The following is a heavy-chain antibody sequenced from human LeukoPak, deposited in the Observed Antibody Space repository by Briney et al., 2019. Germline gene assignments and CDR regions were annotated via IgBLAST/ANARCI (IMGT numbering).Heavy chain of an antibody. Sequence: GGSLRLSCAASGFTFLSYSMNWVRQAPGKGLEWVSHITSSSNIYYADSVKGRFTISRDNAKNSLYLQMNSLRAEDTAVYYCARGVDNWGQGTLVTVSS. J-gene: IGHJ4*02. CDR1: GFTFLSYS. CDR3: ARGVDN. V-gene: IGHV3-48*01. CDR2: ITSSSNI.